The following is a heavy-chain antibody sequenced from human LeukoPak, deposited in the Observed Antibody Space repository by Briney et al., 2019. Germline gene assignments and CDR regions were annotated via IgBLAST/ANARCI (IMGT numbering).Heavy chain of an antibody. CDR2: INPSGGST. CDR1: GYSFTSYY. V-gene: IGHV1-46*01. Sequence: ASVKVSCKASGYSFTSYYVHWVRQAPGQGLEWMGTINPSGGSTKYAQQFQGRVTMTRDTSTSTVYMDLSSPRSEDTAVYYCARVGIPEAITSWFDPWGQGTLVTVSS. CDR3: ARVGIPEAITSWFDP. J-gene: IGHJ5*02. D-gene: IGHD1-14*01.